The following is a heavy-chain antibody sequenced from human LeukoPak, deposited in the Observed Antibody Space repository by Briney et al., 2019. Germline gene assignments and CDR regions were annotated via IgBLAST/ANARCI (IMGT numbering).Heavy chain of an antibody. J-gene: IGHJ4*02. CDR2: IGGNGAT. Sequence: GGSLRLSCVGSGFTFSTSAMSWVRQAPGKGLEWVSAIGGNGATYYAESVKGRFTISRDNAKSTLYLQMNSLRAEDTAVYYCVRVADSSGYYNWGQGTLVTVSS. V-gene: IGHV3-23*01. CDR1: GFTFSTSA. D-gene: IGHD3-22*01. CDR3: VRVADSSGYYN.